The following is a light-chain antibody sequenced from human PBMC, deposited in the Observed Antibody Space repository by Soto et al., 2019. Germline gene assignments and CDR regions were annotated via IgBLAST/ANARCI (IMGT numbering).Light chain of an antibody. CDR1: HGITTY. V-gene: IGKV1-8*01. J-gene: IGKJ1*01. CDR3: QQYYSYLRT. Sequence: AIRMTQSPSSLSASTGAIVTITCRASHGITTYLACYQQKPEKAPKLLIIASSTLQSGVPSRFSGSGSGTDFTLTISSLQSEDFATYYCQQYYSYLRTFGQGNKVQCK. CDR2: ASS.